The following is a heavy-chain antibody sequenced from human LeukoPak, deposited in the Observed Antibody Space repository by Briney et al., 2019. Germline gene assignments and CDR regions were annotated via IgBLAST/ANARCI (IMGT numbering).Heavy chain of an antibody. J-gene: IGHJ4*02. CDR2: IYYSGST. CDR3: ARGWSDNWNDGSLYDY. CDR1: GGSISSYY. Sequence: SGTLALTRTVSGGSISSYYWSWIRQPPGKGPEWIGYIYYSGSTNYNPSLKSRVTISVDTSKNQVSLKLSSVTAADTAVYYCARGWSDNWNDGSLYDYWGQGTLVTVSS. V-gene: IGHV4-59*01. D-gene: IGHD1-20*01.